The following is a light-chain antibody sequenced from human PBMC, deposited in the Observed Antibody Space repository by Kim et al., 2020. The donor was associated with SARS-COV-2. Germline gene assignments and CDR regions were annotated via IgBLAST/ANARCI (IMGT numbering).Light chain of an antibody. Sequence: WRTTACTGTGGTIGGYNLCSWFQQHPGKGPKLLIYDVNERPSGVSDRFSGSKSGNTASLTISGLQAEDEADYYCTSYTDSGSFSVFGTGTKVTVL. J-gene: IGLJ1*01. CDR2: DVN. CDR3: TSYTDSGSFSV. CDR1: GGTIGGYNL. V-gene: IGLV2-14*04.